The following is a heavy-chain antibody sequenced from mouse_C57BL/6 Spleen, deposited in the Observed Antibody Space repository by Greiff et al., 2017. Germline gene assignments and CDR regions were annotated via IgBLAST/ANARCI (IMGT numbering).Heavy chain of an antibody. V-gene: IGHV1-55*01. CDR3: ARDSSGYPWFAY. Sequence: QVQLQQPGAELVKPGASVKMSCKASGYTFTSYWITWVKQRPGQGLEWIGDIYPGSGSTNYNEKFKSKATLTVDTSSSTAYMQLSSLTSEDSAVYYCARDSSGYPWFAYWGQESLCTVS. J-gene: IGHJ3*01. D-gene: IGHD3-2*02. CDR1: GYTFTSYW. CDR2: IYPGSGST.